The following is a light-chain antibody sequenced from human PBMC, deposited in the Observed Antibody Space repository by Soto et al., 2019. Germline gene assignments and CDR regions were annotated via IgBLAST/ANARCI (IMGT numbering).Light chain of an antibody. Sequence: QLVLTQSPSASASLGASVKLTCTLSSGHSNYAIAWHQQQPEKGPRYLMKLNSDGSHSKGDGIPDRFSGSSSGAERYLTISSLQSADEADYYCQTWGTGIVVFGGGTKVT. CDR2: LNSDGSH. V-gene: IGLV4-69*01. J-gene: IGLJ2*01. CDR1: SGHSNYA. CDR3: QTWGTGIVV.